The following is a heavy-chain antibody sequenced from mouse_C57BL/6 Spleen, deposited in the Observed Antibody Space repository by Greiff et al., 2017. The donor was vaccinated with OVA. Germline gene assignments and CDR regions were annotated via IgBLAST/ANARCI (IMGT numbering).Heavy chain of an antibody. J-gene: IGHJ4*01. CDR3: ARGGMITTRVYYAMDY. Sequence: VQVVESGPGLVQPSQSLSITCTVSGFSLTSYGVHWVRQSPGKGLEWLGVIWSGGSTDYNAAFISRLSISKDNSKSQVFFKMNSLQADDTAIYYCARGGMITTRVYYAMDYWGQGTSVTVSS. CDR2: IWSGGST. D-gene: IGHD2-4*01. CDR1: GFSLTSYG. V-gene: IGHV2-2*01.